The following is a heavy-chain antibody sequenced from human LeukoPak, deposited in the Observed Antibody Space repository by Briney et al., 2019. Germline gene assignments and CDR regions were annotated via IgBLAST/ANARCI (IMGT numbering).Heavy chain of an antibody. CDR3: ARPEDSSFYHYVYY. CDR2: ISAYNGNT. V-gene: IGHV1-18*01. D-gene: IGHD3-22*01. Sequence: GASVKVSCKASGYTFTSYGITWVRQAPGQGLECMGWISAYNGNTNYAQKFQGRVTMTTDTSTNTAYMELRSLRSDDTAVYYCARPEDSSFYHYVYYWGQGTLVTVSS. J-gene: IGHJ4*02. CDR1: GYTFTSYG.